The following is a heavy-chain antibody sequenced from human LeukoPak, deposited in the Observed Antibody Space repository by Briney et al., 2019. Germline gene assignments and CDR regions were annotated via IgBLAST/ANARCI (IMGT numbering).Heavy chain of an antibody. J-gene: IGHJ6*02. CDR3: ARLEGYYYYGMDV. Sequence: SETLSLTCAVYGGFFSGYYWSWIRQPPGKGLEWIGEINHSGSTNYNPSLKSRVTISVDTSKNQFSLKLSSVTAADTAVYYCARLEGYYYYGMDVWGQGTTVTVSS. CDR1: GGFFSGYY. V-gene: IGHV4-34*01. CDR2: INHSGST.